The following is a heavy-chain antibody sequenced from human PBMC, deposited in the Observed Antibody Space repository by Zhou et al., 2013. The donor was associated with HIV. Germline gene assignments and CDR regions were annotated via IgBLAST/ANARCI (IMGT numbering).Heavy chain of an antibody. CDR3: ARGWLQFSYLTF. J-gene: IGHJ4*02. D-gene: IGHD5-12*01. V-gene: IGHV1-2*02. CDR1: GGTFSSYG. CDR2: INPNSGDT. Sequence: QVQLVQSGAEVKKPGSSVKVSCKASGGTFSSYGISWVRQAPGQGLEWMGWINPNSGDTNFAQKFQGRVTLTRDTSINIVYMELSGLTSDDTAVYYCARGWLQFSYLTFWGQGTLVTVSS.